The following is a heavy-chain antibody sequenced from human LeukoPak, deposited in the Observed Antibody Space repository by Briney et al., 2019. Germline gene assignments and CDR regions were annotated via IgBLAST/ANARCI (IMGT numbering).Heavy chain of an antibody. CDR2: ISRESGSTI. Sequence: PGGSLRLSCAGSGSTFSSFEMSWVRQAPGKGLEWVSYISRESGSTISYADSVKGRFTISRDNAKNSLFLQMNNLRAEDTAVYYCAGGWSLYYFDSWGQGALVTVSS. J-gene: IGHJ4*02. CDR1: GSTFSSFE. CDR3: AGGWSLYYFDS. V-gene: IGHV3-48*03. D-gene: IGHD3-16*01.